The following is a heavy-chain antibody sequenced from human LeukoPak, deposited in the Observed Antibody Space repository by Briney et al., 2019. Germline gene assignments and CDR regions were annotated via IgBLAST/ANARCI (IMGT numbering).Heavy chain of an antibody. J-gene: IGHJ4*02. V-gene: IGHV3-33*01. D-gene: IGHD6-19*01. CDR1: VFTFSSYG. Sequence: GGSLRLSCAASVFTFSSYGMHWVRQAPGKGLEWVAVIWYDGSNKYYADSVKGRFTISRDNSKNTLYLQMNSLGAEDTAVYYCARVRGGQWLVLNYWGEGTLVTVSS. CDR3: ARVRGGQWLVLNY. CDR2: IWYDGSNK.